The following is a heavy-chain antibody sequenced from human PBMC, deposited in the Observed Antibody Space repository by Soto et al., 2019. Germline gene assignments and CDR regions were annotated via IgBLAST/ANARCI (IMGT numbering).Heavy chain of an antibody. CDR3: VYRGLSWFDP. CDR1: GFTFTSSA. J-gene: IGHJ5*02. Sequence: SVKFCCKASGFTFTSSAVQWVRQARGQRLEWIGWIVVGSGNTNYAQKFQERVTITREMSTSTAYMELNRLRAEDTAVYYCVYRGLSWFDPWGQGTLVTVYS. D-gene: IGHD3-16*02. V-gene: IGHV1-58*01. CDR2: IVVGSGNT.